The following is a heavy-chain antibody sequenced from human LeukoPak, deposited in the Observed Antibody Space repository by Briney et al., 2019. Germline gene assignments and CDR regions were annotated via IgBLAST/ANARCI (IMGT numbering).Heavy chain of an antibody. V-gene: IGHV3-30*02. CDR2: IRYDGSNN. CDR1: GFTFSSYG. CDR3: ANWQQPKEY. J-gene: IGHJ4*02. D-gene: IGHD6-13*01. Sequence: GGSLRLSCAASGFTFSSYGMHWVRQAPGKGLEWVAVIRYDGSNNYYPDSVKGRFTISRDNSKNTLYLQMNSLRAEDTAVYYCANWQQPKEYWGQGTLVTVSS.